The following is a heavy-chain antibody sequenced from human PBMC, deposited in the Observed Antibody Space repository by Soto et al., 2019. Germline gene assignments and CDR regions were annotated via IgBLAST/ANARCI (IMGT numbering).Heavy chain of an antibody. CDR1: GYPFSSYA. CDR2: INAGYGNT. V-gene: IGHV1-3*01. CDR3: ARDTGDGTFDF. D-gene: IGHD7-27*01. Sequence: ASVKLSFKASGYPFSSYAMRWLRQAPGQRLEWMGWINAGYGNTKSSQKFQDRLTISRDTSASTAYMELTSMRSEDTAVYYCARDTGDGTFDFWGQGTLVTVSS. J-gene: IGHJ4*02.